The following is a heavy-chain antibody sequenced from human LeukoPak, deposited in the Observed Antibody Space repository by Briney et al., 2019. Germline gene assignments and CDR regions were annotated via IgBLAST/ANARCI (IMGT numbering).Heavy chain of an antibody. V-gene: IGHV1-46*01. CDR2: INPSGGST. CDR3: ARDRVTIFGVVIIPVSLGFDP. Sequence: ASVKVSCKASGYTFTSYGISWVRQAPGQGLEWMGIINPSGGSTSYAQKFQGRVTMTRDTSTSTVYMELSSLRSEDTAVYYCARDRVTIFGVVIIPVSLGFDPWGQGTLVTVSS. D-gene: IGHD3-3*01. J-gene: IGHJ5*02. CDR1: GYTFTSYG.